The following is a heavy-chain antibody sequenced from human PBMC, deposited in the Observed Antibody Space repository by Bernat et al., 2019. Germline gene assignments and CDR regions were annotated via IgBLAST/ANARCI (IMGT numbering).Heavy chain of an antibody. Sequence: QVQLVQSGAEVKEPGASVKVSCQTSGYTFTTYAISWVRQAPGQGLEWMGWINGYNGNTNYAQKFQGRVTMSTETATSPAYMELRSLGSDDTAVYYCASSRCAEGRTAEDWGQGTLVTVSS. CDR1: GYTFTTYA. CDR2: INGYNGNT. V-gene: IGHV1-18*04. CDR3: ASSRCAEGRTAED. J-gene: IGHJ4*02. D-gene: IGHD2-15*01.